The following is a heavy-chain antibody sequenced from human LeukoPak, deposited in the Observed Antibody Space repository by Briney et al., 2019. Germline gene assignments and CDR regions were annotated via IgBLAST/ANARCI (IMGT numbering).Heavy chain of an antibody. D-gene: IGHD3-22*01. CDR3: ARWYYDSSGYRYFDY. CDR1: GVSISSYY. V-gene: IGHV4-59*01. CDR2: INYSGST. J-gene: IGHJ4*02. Sequence: SETLSLTCTVSGVSISSYYWTWIRQPPGKGLEWIGHINYSGSTKYNPSLKSRVTISVDTSKNQFSLKLSSVTAADTAVYYCARWYYDSSGYRYFDYWGQGTLVTVSS.